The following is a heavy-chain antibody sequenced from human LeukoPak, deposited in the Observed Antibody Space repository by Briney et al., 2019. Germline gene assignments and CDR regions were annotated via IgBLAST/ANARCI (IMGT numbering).Heavy chain of an antibody. D-gene: IGHD6-25*01. CDR1: GGSISSYY. Sequence: LETLSLTCTVSGGSISSYYWSWIRQPPGKGLEWIGYIYYSGSTNYNPSLKSRVTMSVDTSKNQFSLKLSSVTAADTAVYYCAREGGHRDYMDVWGKGTTVTVSS. CDR2: IYYSGST. V-gene: IGHV4-59*01. J-gene: IGHJ6*03. CDR3: AREGGHRDYMDV.